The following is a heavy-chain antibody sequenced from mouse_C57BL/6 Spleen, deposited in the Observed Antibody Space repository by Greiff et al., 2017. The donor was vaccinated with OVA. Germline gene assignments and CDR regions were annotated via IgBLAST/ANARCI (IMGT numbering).Heavy chain of an antibody. CDR3: ARGDYYGSRYVWYFDV. CDR1: GYAFSSSW. Sequence: VQLQQSGPELVKPGASVKISCKASGYAFSSSWMNWVKQRPGQGLEWIGRIYPGDGDTNYNGKFTGKAALTADKSSSTAYMQLSSLTSADSAVYCGARGDYYGSRYVWYFDVWGTGTTVTVSS. D-gene: IGHD1-1*01. CDR2: IYPGDGDT. V-gene: IGHV1-82*01. J-gene: IGHJ1*03.